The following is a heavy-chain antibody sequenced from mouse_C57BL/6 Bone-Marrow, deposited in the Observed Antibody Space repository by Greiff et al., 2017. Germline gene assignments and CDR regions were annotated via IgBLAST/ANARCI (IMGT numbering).Heavy chain of an antibody. CDR1: GFNIKDDY. D-gene: IGHD6-5*01. CDR3: TTGSLYYYAMDY. CDR2: IDPENGDT. V-gene: IGHV14-4*01. J-gene: IGHJ4*01. Sequence: EVKLVESGAELVRPGASVTLSCTASGFNIKDDYMTWVKQRPEQGLEWIGWIDPENGDTEYASKFQGKATITADTSSNTAYLQLSSLTSEDTAVYYCTTGSLYYYAMDYWGQGTSVTVSS.